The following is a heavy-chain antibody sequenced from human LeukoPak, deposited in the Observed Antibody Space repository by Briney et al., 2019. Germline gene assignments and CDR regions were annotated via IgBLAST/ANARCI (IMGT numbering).Heavy chain of an antibody. CDR1: GYSFTSYW. J-gene: IGHJ6*02. CDR3: ARLDNARRGYRYYYYGMDV. CDR2: IYPGDSDT. D-gene: IGHD6-13*01. V-gene: IGHV5-51*01. Sequence: GESLKISCKGSGYSFTSYWIGWVRQMPGKGLEWMGIIYPGDSDTRYSPSFQGQVTISADKSISTAYLQWSSLKASDTAMYYCARLDNARRGYRYYYYGMDVWGQGTTVTVSS.